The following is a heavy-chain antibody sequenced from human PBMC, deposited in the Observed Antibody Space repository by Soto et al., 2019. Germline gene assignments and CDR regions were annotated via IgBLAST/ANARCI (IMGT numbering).Heavy chain of an antibody. CDR1: GFTFSSYG. V-gene: IGHV3-30*03. J-gene: IGHJ4*02. CDR3: ARDQSSGWTGESDY. Sequence: GGSLRLSCAASGFTFSSYGMHWVRQAPGKGLEWVAVISYDGSNKYYADSVKGRFTISRDNSKNTLYLQMNSLRAEDTAVYYCARDQSSGWTGESDYWGQGTLVTVPQ. D-gene: IGHD6-19*01. CDR2: ISYDGSNK.